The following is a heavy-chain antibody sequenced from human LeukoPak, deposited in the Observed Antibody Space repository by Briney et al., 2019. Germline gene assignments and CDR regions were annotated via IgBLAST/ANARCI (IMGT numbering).Heavy chain of an antibody. V-gene: IGHV1-2*02. CDR2: INPNSGGT. CDR3: APQLGRLTDY. CDR1: GYTFTSYG. J-gene: IGHJ4*02. Sequence: ASVKVSCKASGYTFTSYGISWVRQAPGQGLEWMGWINPNSGGTNYAQKFQGRVTMTRDTTVSTAYMELSRLRSDDTAVYYCAPQLGRLTDYWGQGTLVTVSS. D-gene: IGHD7-27*01.